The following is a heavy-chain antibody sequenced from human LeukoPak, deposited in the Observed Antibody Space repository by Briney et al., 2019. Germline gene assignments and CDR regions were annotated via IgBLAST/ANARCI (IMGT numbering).Heavy chain of an antibody. CDR1: GYAFRIYG. V-gene: IGHV1-18*01. D-gene: IGHD3-16*01. Sequence: ASVKVSCKASGYAFRIYGFSWVRQAPGQGLEWMGWISAYNGNTNYAQKLQGRVTMTTDTSTSTAYMELRSLRSDDTAVYYCARVPMITFGGVTQWYNWFDPWGQGTLVTVSS. J-gene: IGHJ5*02. CDR2: ISAYNGNT. CDR3: ARVPMITFGGVTQWYNWFDP.